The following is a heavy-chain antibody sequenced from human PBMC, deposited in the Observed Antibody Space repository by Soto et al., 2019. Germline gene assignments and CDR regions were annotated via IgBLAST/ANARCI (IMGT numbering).Heavy chain of an antibody. CDR1: GGTFSSYA. Sequence: SVKVSCKACGGTFSSYAISWVRQAPGQGLEWMGGIIPIFGTANYAQKFQGRVTITADESTSTAYMELSSLRSEDTAVYYCARAAAGTGAEYLQHWGQGTLVTGSS. CDR3: ARAAAGTGAEYLQH. CDR2: IIPIFGTA. V-gene: IGHV1-69*13. D-gene: IGHD6-13*01. J-gene: IGHJ1*01.